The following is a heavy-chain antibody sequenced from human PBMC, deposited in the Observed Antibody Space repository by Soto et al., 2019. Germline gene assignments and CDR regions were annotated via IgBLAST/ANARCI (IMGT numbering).Heavy chain of an antibody. CDR3: VGVVVVAAKKDTREVNSFDP. CDR1: DDSINSDKYY. J-gene: IGHJ5*02. Sequence: SETLSLTCSVSDDSINSDKYYWGWIRQPPGKGLEWIGSVYYRGNAYYNPSLQTRVTISLDKSKSQFSLKLSSVTAADTAVYYCVGVVVVAAKKDTREVNSFDPWGQGTLVTVSS. V-gene: IGHV4-39*01. CDR2: VYYRGNA. D-gene: IGHD2-15*01.